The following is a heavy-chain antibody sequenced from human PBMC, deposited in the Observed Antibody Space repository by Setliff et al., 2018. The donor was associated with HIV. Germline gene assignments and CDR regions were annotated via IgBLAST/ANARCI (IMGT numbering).Heavy chain of an antibody. CDR2: VVVGSGNT. D-gene: IGHD3-3*01. CDR1: GFTFTSSA. J-gene: IGHJ5*02. CDR3: AAATYYDFWSGYEHWFDP. Sequence: SVKVSCKASGFTFTSSAMQWVRQARGQRLEWIGWVVVGSGNTNYAQKFQERVTITRDMSTSTAYMELSSLRSEDTAVYYCAAATYYDFWSGYEHWFDPWGQGTLVTVSS. V-gene: IGHV1-58*02.